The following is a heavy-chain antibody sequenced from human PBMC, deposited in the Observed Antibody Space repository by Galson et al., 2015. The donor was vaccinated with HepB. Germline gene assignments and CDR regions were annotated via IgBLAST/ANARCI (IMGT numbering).Heavy chain of an antibody. J-gene: IGHJ1*01. CDR1: GGSISSYY. CDR3: ASYYYDSSGYLAQPDLGVY. D-gene: IGHD3-22*01. CDR2: IYTSGST. V-gene: IGHV4-4*07. Sequence: ETLSLTCTVSGGSISSYYWSWIRQPAGKGLEWIGRIYTSGSTNYNPSLKSRVTISVDTSKNQFSLKLSSVTAADTAVYYCASYYYDSSGYLAQPDLGVYWGQGTLVTVSS.